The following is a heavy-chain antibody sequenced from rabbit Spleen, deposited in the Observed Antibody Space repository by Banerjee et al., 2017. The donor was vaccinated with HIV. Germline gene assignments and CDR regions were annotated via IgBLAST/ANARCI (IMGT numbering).Heavy chain of an antibody. V-gene: IGHV1S40*01. CDR2: TAGGRSAFT. J-gene: IGHJ6*01. Sequence: QSLEESGGGLVQPEGSLTLPCKASGFSFISNDYMCWVRQAPGKGLEWIACTAGGRSAFTYYASWAKGRFTISKASSTTVTLQMTSLTAADTATYFCARDTATSFSTYGMDLWGPGHPRHRL. CDR1: GFSFISNDY. D-gene: IGHD1-1*01. CDR3: ARDTATSFSTYGMDL.